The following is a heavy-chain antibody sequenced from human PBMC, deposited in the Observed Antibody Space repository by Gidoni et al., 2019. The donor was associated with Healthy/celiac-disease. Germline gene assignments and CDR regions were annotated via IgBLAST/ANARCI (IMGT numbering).Heavy chain of an antibody. D-gene: IGHD3-22*01. Sequence: QVQLLESGGGVVHPGRSLRLSCAASGFTFRSYAMHWVRQAPGKGLEWVAVISYDGSNKYYADSVKGRFTISRDNSKNTLYLQMNSLRAEDTAVYYCARGDSYYDSSGWSGFDYWGQGTLVTVSS. V-gene: IGHV3-30-3*01. J-gene: IGHJ4*02. CDR3: ARGDSYYDSSGWSGFDY. CDR1: GFTFRSYA. CDR2: ISYDGSNK.